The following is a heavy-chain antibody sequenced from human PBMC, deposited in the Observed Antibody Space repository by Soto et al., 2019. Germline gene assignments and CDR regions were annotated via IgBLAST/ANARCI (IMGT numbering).Heavy chain of an antibody. Sequence: KPGGSLRLSCAASGFSFSEHYMSWIRQAPGKGLEWISYISSNTGYTNYADSVKGRFTISRDIAKNSLYLQMSSLRADDTALYYCARRRSSDNYFDPWGQGTLVTVSS. J-gene: IGHJ5*02. CDR3: ARRRSSDNYFDP. CDR2: ISSNTGYT. V-gene: IGHV3-11*06. D-gene: IGHD3-22*01. CDR1: GFSFSEHY.